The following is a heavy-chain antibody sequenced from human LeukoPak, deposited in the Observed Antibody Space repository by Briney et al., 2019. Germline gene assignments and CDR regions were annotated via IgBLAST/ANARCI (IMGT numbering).Heavy chain of an antibody. CDR1: GGTFSSYA. J-gene: IGHJ6*04. V-gene: IGHV1-69*01. Sequence: SVKVSCKASGGTFSSYAISWVRQAPGQGLEWMGGIIPIFGTANYAQKFQGRVTITADESTSTAYKELSSLRSEDTAVYYCARSRYFDWLSPYYYYGMDVWGKGTTVTVSS. D-gene: IGHD3-9*01. CDR2: IIPIFGTA. CDR3: ARSRYFDWLSPYYYYGMDV.